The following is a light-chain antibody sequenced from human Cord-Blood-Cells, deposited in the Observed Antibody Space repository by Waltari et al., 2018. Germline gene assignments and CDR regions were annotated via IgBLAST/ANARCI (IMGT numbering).Light chain of an antibody. V-gene: IGKV4-1*01. Sequence: DIVMTQSPDSLAASLGEGAIINCKHIPSVLYSSHNKNYLAGYQQKPGQPPKLLIYWASTRESGVPDRFSGGGSGTDVTLTISSLQAEDVAVYYCQQYYSTPWTFGQGTKVEIK. CDR1: PSVLYSSHNKNY. J-gene: IGKJ1*01. CDR2: WAS. CDR3: QQYYSTPWT.